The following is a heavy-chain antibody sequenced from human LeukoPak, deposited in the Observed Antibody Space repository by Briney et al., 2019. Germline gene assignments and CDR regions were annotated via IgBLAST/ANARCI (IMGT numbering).Heavy chain of an antibody. Sequence: ASVKVSCKASGGTFSSYAISWVRQAPGKGLEWMGGFDPEDGETIYAQKFQGRVTMTEDTSTDTAYMELSSLRSEDTAVYYCATWKGRDYYYYMDVWGKGTTVTISS. CDR2: FDPEDGET. J-gene: IGHJ6*03. D-gene: IGHD1-1*01. CDR3: ATWKGRDYYYYMDV. V-gene: IGHV1-24*01. CDR1: GGTFSSYA.